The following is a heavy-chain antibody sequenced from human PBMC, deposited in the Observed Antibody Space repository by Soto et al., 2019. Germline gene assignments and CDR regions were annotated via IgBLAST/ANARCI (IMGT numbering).Heavy chain of an antibody. Sequence: ASVKVSCKASGFTFTTSAVQWVRQARGQRLEWIGWIVVGSGNTIYAQKFRERVTITRGMSTGTAYMHLTGLRSEDTAVYYCAAPSKGGYYYGMDVWGQGATVTVSS. CDR2: IVVGSGNT. CDR1: GFTFTTSA. J-gene: IGHJ6*02. V-gene: IGHV1-58*01. D-gene: IGHD3-16*01. CDR3: AAPSKGGYYYGMDV.